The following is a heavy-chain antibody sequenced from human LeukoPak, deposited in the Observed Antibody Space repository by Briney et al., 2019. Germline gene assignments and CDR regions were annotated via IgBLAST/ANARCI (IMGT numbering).Heavy chain of an antibody. CDR2: INSNSGAT. D-gene: IGHD2-2*02. J-gene: IGHJ4*02. CDR3: TRTWWTEACSSSSCFTPDFDY. CDR1: GYTFINYG. Sequence: GASVKVSCKASGYTFINYGVTWVRQAPDQGLEWMGRINSNSGATVFAQKFQGRVTMTRDTSINTVYMELSSLEFDDTAVYYCTRTWWTEACSSSSCFTPDFDYWGQGTPVTVSS. V-gene: IGHV1-2*06.